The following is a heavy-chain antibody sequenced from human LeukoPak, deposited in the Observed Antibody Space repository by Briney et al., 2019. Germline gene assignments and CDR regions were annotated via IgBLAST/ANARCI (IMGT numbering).Heavy chain of an antibody. CDR1: GFTFSNNW. J-gene: IGHJ4*02. Sequence: GGSLRLSCAASGFTFSNNWMHWVRQAPGKGLEWVAIIRYDGSNKYYADSVKGRFTISRDNSKNTLYLQMNSLRAEDTAVYYCAKEVVGPGDTGVDYWGQGTLVTVSS. CDR3: AKEVVGPGDTGVDY. CDR2: IRYDGSNK. D-gene: IGHD3-10*01. V-gene: IGHV3-30*02.